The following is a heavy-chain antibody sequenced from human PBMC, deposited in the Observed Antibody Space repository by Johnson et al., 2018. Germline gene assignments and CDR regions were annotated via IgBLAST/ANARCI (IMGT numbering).Heavy chain of an antibody. CDR1: GFNVTNYP. CDR2: ISYDGSNE. V-gene: IGHV3-30-3*01. J-gene: IGHJ3*01. CDR3: ARENCHRSGHYEGDVVDL. Sequence: QVQLVQSGGGVVQPGRSLRLSCAASGFNVTNYPMHWVRQAPGKGLEWVAVISYDGSNEYYADSVKGRFTISRDNSKNTVYLQMINLGPEDTAVFYCARENCHRSGHYEGDVVDLWGQGPMVTDAS. D-gene: IGHD3-3*01.